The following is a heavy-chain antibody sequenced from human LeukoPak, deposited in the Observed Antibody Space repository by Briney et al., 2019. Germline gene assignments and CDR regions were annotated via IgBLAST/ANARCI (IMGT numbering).Heavy chain of an antibody. J-gene: IGHJ4*02. CDR3: ARHVTDSSVYLYFDY. Sequence: SETLSLTCAVSGGSISSGGYSWSWIRQPPGKGLEWIGYIYHSGSTYYNPSLKSRVTISVDRPKNQFSLKLSSVTAADTAVYYCARHVTDSSVYLYFDYWGQGTLVTVSS. CDR2: IYHSGST. CDR1: GGSISSGGYS. D-gene: IGHD3-22*01. V-gene: IGHV4-30-2*01.